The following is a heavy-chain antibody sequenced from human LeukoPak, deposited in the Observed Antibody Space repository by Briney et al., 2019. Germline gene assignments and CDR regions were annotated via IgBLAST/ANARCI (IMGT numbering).Heavy chain of an antibody. Sequence: SVKVSCKASGYTFTSYGISWVRQPPGRGLEWMGWISAYNGNKNYAHKLQGRVTMTTDTSTSTAYMELRSLRSDDTAVYYCARDLWVPAAPHYFDYWGQGTLVTVSS. D-gene: IGHD2-2*01. CDR2: ISAYNGNK. V-gene: IGHV1-18*04. CDR1: GYTFTSYG. CDR3: ARDLWVPAAPHYFDY. J-gene: IGHJ4*02.